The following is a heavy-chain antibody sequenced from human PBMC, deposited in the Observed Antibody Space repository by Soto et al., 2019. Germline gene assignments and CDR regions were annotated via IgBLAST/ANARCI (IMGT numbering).Heavy chain of an antibody. J-gene: IGHJ3*01. CDR2: INAYNGKT. CDR3: ARDRDRVADF. V-gene: IGHV1-18*01. Sequence: QVHLVQSGAEVKKPGASVKVSCKASGYTFNTYGITWVRQAPGQGLEWMAWINAYNGKTLYAKNLQGRVTMTTDTSTSTAYMEMRSLTSADTAVYYCARDRDRVADFWGQGTMVTVSS. CDR1: GYTFNTYG. D-gene: IGHD5-12*01.